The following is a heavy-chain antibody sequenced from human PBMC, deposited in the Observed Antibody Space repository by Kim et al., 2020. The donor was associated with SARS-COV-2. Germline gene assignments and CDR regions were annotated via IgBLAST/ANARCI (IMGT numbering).Heavy chain of an antibody. CDR3: ARASGDYYYYGMDV. J-gene: IGHJ6*02. V-gene: IGHV4-59*01. D-gene: IGHD4-17*01. Sequence: NPTLKSRVTISVATSKNQFSLKLSSVTAADTAVYYCARASGDYYYYGMDVWGQGTTVTVSS.